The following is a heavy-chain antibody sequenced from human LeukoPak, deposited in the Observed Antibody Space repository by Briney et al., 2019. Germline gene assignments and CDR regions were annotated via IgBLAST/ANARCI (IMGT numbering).Heavy chain of an antibody. CDR3: ARGKQYSTGWYYFDY. CDR2: IYSGGST. J-gene: IGHJ4*02. Sequence: GGSLRLSCAASGFTVSSNHMSWVRQAPGKGLEWDSVIYSGGSTHHADSVKGRFTISRDNSKNTLYLQMNSLRAEDTAVYYCARGKQYSTGWYYFDYWGQGTLVTVSS. D-gene: IGHD6-19*01. CDR1: GFTVSSNH. V-gene: IGHV3-53*01.